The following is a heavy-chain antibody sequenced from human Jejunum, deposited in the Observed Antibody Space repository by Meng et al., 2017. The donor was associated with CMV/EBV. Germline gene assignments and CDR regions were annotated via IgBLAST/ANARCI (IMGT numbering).Heavy chain of an antibody. J-gene: IGHJ2*01. V-gene: IGHV4-39*07. CDR2: ISHSGAT. CDR3: AKDVNPLNWFFDV. CDR1: GVSISSSYHY. D-gene: IGHD1-14*01. Sequence: QGELQAWGQGLVQPSETLSLSCTVSGVSISSSYHYWAWVRQSPGKGLEWIGSISHSGATYYTPSLTSRLTMSVDTSKNQFSLKLSFVTAADTAVYYCAKDVNPLNWFFDVWGRGTLVTVSS.